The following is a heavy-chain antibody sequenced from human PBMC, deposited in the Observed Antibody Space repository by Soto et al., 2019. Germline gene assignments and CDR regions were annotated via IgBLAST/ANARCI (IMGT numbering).Heavy chain of an antibody. D-gene: IGHD6-13*01. CDR1: GGTFSSYA. J-gene: IGHJ4*02. Sequence: QVQLVQSGAEVKKPGSSVKVSCKASGGTFSSYAISWVRQAPGQGLEWMGGIIPIFGTANYAQKFQGRVTIIADESTSTAYMDLSSLRSEDTAVYYCARDRPRIAAAGYWGQGTLVTVSS. CDR2: IIPIFGTA. CDR3: ARDRPRIAAAGY. V-gene: IGHV1-69*01.